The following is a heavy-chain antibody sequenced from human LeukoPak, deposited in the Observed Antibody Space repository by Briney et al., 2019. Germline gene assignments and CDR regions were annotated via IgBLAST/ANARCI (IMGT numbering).Heavy chain of an antibody. Sequence: PGGSLRLSCAASGFTFSSYWMGWVRQAPGKGLEWVANIKKDGSEKYYVDSVKGRFTISKDNAKNSLSLQMNSLRAEDTAVYYCARETSSDAFDIWGQGTMVTVSS. V-gene: IGHV3-7*01. CDR1: GFTFSSYW. J-gene: IGHJ3*02. CDR2: IKKDGSEK. CDR3: ARETSSDAFDI. D-gene: IGHD2-2*01.